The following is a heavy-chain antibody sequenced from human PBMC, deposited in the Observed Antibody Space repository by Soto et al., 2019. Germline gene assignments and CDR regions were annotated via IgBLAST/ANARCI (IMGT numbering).Heavy chain of an antibody. Sequence: GGSLRLSCAASGFTFSDYYMSWIRQAPGKGLEWVSYISSSGSTIYYADSVKGRFTISRDNAKNSLYLQMNSLRAEDTAVYYCARGFDVYDILTGFSLYMDVWGKGTTVTVSS. D-gene: IGHD3-9*01. V-gene: IGHV3-11*01. CDR1: GFTFSDYY. J-gene: IGHJ6*03. CDR2: ISSSGSTI. CDR3: ARGFDVYDILTGFSLYMDV.